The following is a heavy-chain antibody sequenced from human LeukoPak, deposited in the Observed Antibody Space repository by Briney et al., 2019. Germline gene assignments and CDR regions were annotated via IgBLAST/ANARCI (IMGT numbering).Heavy chain of an antibody. CDR3: AAEYARNNWFDP. CDR2: ISYSGNT. Sequence: ASETLSLTCTVSGGSISNYYWTWIRQPPGKGLEWIGFISYSGNTNYNPSLKSRVTISLDTSKNQFSLKLSSVTAADTAVYYCAAEYARNNWFDPWGQGTLVTVSS. D-gene: IGHD6-6*01. J-gene: IGHJ5*02. CDR1: GGSISNYY. V-gene: IGHV4-59*01.